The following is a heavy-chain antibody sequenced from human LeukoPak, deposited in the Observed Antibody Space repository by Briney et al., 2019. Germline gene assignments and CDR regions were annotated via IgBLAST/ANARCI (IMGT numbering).Heavy chain of an antibody. D-gene: IGHD6-25*01. J-gene: IGHJ4*02. CDR3: AREGGFYPPLDY. Sequence: PSETLSLNCDVSGGSVTSTNWWTWFRQPPGKGLEWIGEVHLDGRINYNPSLKSRLVMSADLPENHISLKLTSVTAADTAVYYCAREGGFYPPLDYSGQRSQVAVSS. CDR2: VHLDGRI. V-gene: IGHV4-4*02. CDR1: GGSVTSTNW.